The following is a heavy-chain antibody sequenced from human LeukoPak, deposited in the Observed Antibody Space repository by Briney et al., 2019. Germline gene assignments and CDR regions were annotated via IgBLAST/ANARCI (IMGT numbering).Heavy chain of an antibody. CDR3: ATGAIDIVVVPAAISHYYYGMDV. J-gene: IGHJ6*02. CDR1: GYTFTSYG. CDR2: ISAYNGNT. Sequence: ASVKVSCKASGYTFTSYGISWVRQAPGQGLEWMGWISAYNGNTIYAQKFQGRVTMTEDTSTDTAYMELSSLRSEDTAVYYCATGAIDIVVVPAAISHYYYGMDVWGQGTTVTVSS. D-gene: IGHD2-2*01. V-gene: IGHV1-18*01.